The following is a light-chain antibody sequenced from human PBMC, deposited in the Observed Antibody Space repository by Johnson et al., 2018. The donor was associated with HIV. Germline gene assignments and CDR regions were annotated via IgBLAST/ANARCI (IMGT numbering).Light chain of an antibody. CDR2: ENN. J-gene: IGLJ1*01. Sequence: SVLTQPPSVSAAPGQKVTISCSGSSSNIGNNYVSWYQQLPGTAPKLLIYENNKRPSGIPDRFSGSKSGTSATLGITGLQTGDEADYYCGTWDSSLSAGGVIGTGTKVTVL. V-gene: IGLV1-51*02. CDR3: GTWDSSLSAGGV. CDR1: SSNIGNNY.